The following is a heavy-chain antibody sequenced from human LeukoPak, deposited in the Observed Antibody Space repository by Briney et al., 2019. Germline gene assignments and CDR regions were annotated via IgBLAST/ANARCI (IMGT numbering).Heavy chain of an antibody. CDR3: ARWGGRITMIVVVRGNWFDP. V-gene: IGHV4-61*02. CDR2: IYTSGST. CDR1: GGSISSGSYY. D-gene: IGHD3-22*01. J-gene: IGHJ5*02. Sequence: SETLSLTCTVSGGSISSGSYYWSWIRQPAGKGLEWIGRIYTSGSTNYNPSLKSRVTISVDTSKNQFSLKLSSVTAADTAVYYCARWGGRITMIVVVRGNWFDPWGQGTLVTVSS.